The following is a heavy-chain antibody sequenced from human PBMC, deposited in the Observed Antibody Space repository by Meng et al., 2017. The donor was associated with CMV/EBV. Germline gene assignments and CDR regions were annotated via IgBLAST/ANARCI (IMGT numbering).Heavy chain of an antibody. Sequence: GESLKISCAASGFTFSSYAMSWVRQAPGKGLEWVSAISGSGGNTYYADSVKGRFTISRDNSKNTLYLQMNSLRAEDTAVYYCAETSGRSQFDYWGQGTLVTVSS. D-gene: IGHD3-10*01. CDR1: GFTFSSYA. CDR3: AETSGRSQFDY. V-gene: IGHV3-23*01. J-gene: IGHJ4*02. CDR2: ISGSGGNT.